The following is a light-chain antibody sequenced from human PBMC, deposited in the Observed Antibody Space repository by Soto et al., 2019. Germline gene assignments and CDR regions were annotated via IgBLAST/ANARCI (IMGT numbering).Light chain of an antibody. J-gene: IGKJ1*01. Sequence: EILLTQSPATLSLSPGERATLSCRASQTISSYLAWHQQKPGQAPRLLIYDASNRATGVPTRFSGSGSGTDFTLTISSLEPEDFAVYYCQQRRNWPQTFGQGTKVEIK. CDR3: QQRRNWPQT. CDR1: QTISSY. V-gene: IGKV3-11*01. CDR2: DAS.